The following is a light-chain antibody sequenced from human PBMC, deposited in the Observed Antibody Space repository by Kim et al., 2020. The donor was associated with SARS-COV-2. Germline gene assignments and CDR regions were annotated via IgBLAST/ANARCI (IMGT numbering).Light chain of an antibody. V-gene: IGLV3-9*01. CDR2: RDS. J-gene: IGLJ3*02. CDR1: NIGTKN. CDR3: QVWDSSTGA. Sequence: VALGQTATIAYEGNNIGTKNVHWFKQRTGQAPVRVISRDSNRPSGLPERFSGSNSGNTATLTISRAQPGDETDSYCQVWDSSTGAFGGGTQLTVL.